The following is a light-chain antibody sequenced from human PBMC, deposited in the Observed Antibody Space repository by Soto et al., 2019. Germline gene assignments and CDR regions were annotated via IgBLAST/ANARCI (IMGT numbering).Light chain of an antibody. CDR2: DDN. V-gene: IGLV1-51*01. Sequence: QSVLTQPPSVSVAPGQKVTISCSGSSSNIGCNSVSWYQQLPGTAPKLLIYDDNKRPSGIPDRFSGSKSGTSATLGITGFQTGDEADYYCGSWDSSLSAYVFGTGTKVTVL. J-gene: IGLJ1*01. CDR3: GSWDSSLSAYV. CDR1: SSNIGCNS.